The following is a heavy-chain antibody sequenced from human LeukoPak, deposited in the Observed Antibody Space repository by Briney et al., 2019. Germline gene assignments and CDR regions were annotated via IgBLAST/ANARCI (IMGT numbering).Heavy chain of an antibody. CDR2: ISGSSSFI. Sequence: PGGSLRLSCAASGFTFTSYSMNWVRQAPGKGLEWVSSISGSSSFINYADSVKGRFTISRDNAKNSLFLQMNSLRAEDTAVYYCARDHPLAARPSYYMDVWGKGTTVTVSS. V-gene: IGHV3-21*01. CDR1: GFTFTSYS. J-gene: IGHJ6*03. D-gene: IGHD6-6*01. CDR3: ARDHPLAARPSYYMDV.